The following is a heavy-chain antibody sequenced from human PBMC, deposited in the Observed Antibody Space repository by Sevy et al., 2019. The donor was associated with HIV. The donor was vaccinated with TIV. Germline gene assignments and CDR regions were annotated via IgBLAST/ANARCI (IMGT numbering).Heavy chain of an antibody. CDR3: ARAGGWLEGWFDP. Sequence: GGSLRLSCAASGFTFSSYAMHWVRQAPGKGLEWVAVISYDGSNKYYADSVKGRFTISRDNSKNTLYLQMNSLRAEDTAVYYCARAGGWLEGWFDPWGQATLVTVSS. J-gene: IGHJ5*02. CDR2: ISYDGSNK. CDR1: GFTFSSYA. V-gene: IGHV3-30-3*01. D-gene: IGHD3-22*01.